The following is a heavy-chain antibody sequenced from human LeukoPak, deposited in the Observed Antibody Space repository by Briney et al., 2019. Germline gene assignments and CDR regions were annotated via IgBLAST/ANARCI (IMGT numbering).Heavy chain of an antibody. CDR2: INHSGST. Sequence: SSETLSLTCAVYGGSFSGYYWSWIRQPPGKGLEWIGEINHSGSTNYNPSLKSRVTISVDTSKNQFSLKLSSVTAADTAVYYCAKIIIAAAGAFALDYWGQGTLVTVSS. CDR1: GGSFSGYY. V-gene: IGHV4-34*01. CDR3: AKIIIAAAGAFALDY. J-gene: IGHJ4*02. D-gene: IGHD6-13*01.